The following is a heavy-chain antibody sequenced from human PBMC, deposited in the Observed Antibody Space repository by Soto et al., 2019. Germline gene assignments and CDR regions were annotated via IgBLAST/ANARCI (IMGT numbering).Heavy chain of an antibody. D-gene: IGHD6-19*01. CDR1: GFTFNNYA. CDR2: VSGSGSTT. V-gene: IGHV3-23*01. Sequence: GGSLRLSCAASGFTFNNYAMSWVRQAPGKGLEWVSVVSGSGSTTYYADSVKGRFTISRDNFKNTLYLEMSSLRAEDTAVYYCAKDFGHSSGWYYFDFWGQGTLVTVSS. J-gene: IGHJ4*02. CDR3: AKDFGHSSGWYYFDF.